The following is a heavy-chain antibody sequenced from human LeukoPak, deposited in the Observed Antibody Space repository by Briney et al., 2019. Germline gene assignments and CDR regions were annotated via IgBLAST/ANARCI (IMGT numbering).Heavy chain of an antibody. D-gene: IGHD6-13*01. V-gene: IGHV3-30*02. CDR2: IRYDGSNK. CDR3: AKEGSSWYEGYFDY. J-gene: IGHJ4*02. Sequence: GRSLSLSCAASGFTFSSYGMHWVRQAPGKGLEWVAFIRYDGSNKYYADSVKGRFAISRDNSKNTLYLQMNSLRAEDTAVYYCAKEGSSWYEGYFDYWGQGTLVTVSS. CDR1: GFTFSSYG.